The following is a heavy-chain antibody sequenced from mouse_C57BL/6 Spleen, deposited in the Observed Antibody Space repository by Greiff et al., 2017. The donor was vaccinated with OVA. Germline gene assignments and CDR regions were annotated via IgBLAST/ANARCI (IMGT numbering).Heavy chain of an antibody. J-gene: IGHJ4*01. CDR2: IRLKSDNYET. CDR3: TIYYYGSSSAMDY. D-gene: IGHD1-1*01. Sequence: DVKLVESGGGLVQPGGSMKLSRVASGFTFSNYWMNWVRQSPEKGLEWVAQIRLKSDNYETHYAVSVKGRFTISRVDSKSIVYLQMNNLRAEDTGIYYCTIYYYGSSSAMDYWGQGTSVTVSS. V-gene: IGHV6-3*01. CDR1: GFTFSNYW.